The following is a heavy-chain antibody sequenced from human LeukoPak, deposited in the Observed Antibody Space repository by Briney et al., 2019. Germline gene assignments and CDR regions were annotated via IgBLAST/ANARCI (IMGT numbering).Heavy chain of an antibody. Sequence: SETLSLTCAVYGGSFSGYYWSWIRQPPGKGLEWIGEINHSGSTNYNPSLKSRVTISVDTSKNQFPLKLSSVTAADTTVYYCARGGPSRGSYGRNYYFDYWGQGTLVTVSS. J-gene: IGHJ4*02. CDR1: GGSFSGYY. CDR3: ARGGPSRGSYGRNYYFDY. CDR2: INHSGST. D-gene: IGHD5-18*01. V-gene: IGHV4-34*01.